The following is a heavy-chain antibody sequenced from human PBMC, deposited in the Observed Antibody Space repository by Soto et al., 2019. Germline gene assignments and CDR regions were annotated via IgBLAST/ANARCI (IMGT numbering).Heavy chain of an antibody. CDR3: ARGDPDIVVVPAAILDY. V-gene: IGHV1-18*01. J-gene: IGHJ4*02. CDR2: ISAYNGNT. CDR1: GYTFTSYG. D-gene: IGHD2-2*01. Sequence: QVQLVQSGAEVKKPGASVKFSCKASGYTFTSYGISWVRQAPGQGLEWMGWISAYNGNTNYAQKLQGRVTMTTYTSTSTAYMELSSLRADHTAVYYCARGDPDIVVVPAAILDYWGQGTLVTVSS.